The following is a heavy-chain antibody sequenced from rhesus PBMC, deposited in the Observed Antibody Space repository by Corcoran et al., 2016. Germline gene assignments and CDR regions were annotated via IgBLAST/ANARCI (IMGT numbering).Heavy chain of an antibody. J-gene: IGHJ4*01. CDR3: ARERGGHDWNDVAFDY. Sequence: QVQLQESGPGLVKPSETLPLTCAVSGTSISSPFWSWSRQPPGKGREWIGRIYGVTLSTNYNPSLTSRVTISMDTSNNQISMTLSSVTAEDTAIYYCARERGGHDWNDVAFDYWGQGLLVTVSS. CDR2: IYGVTLST. V-gene: IGHV4-147*01. D-gene: IGHD1-7*02. CDR1: GTSISSPF.